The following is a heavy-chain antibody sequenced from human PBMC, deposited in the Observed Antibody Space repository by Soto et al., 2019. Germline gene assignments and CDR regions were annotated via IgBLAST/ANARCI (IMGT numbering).Heavy chain of an antibody. D-gene: IGHD6-13*01. V-gene: IGHV1-2*04. CDR2: INPNSDGT. CDR1: GYHFTGYY. CDR3: ARDSYSSSIYYYYGMDV. J-gene: IGHJ6*02. Sequence: ASVKVSSKAPGYHFTGYYMHWVRQAPGQGLERMGWINPNSDGTNYAQKFQGWVTMTRDTSISTAYMELSRLRSDDTAVYYCARDSYSSSIYYYYGMDVWGQGTTVTVSS.